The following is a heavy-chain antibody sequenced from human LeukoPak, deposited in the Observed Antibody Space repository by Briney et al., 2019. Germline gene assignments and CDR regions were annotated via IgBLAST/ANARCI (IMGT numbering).Heavy chain of an antibody. V-gene: IGHV3-33*01. Sequence: PGGSLRLSCAASGFTFSSYGMHWVRQAPGKGLEWVAFIWYDGSNKYYADSVKGRFTISRNNSKNTLYLQMNSLRAEDTAVYYCARGGGYYDFWSGYYSECEFDYWGQGTLVTVSS. CDR3: ARGGGYYDFWSGYYSECEFDY. CDR2: IWYDGSNK. CDR1: GFTFSSYG. D-gene: IGHD3-3*01. J-gene: IGHJ4*02.